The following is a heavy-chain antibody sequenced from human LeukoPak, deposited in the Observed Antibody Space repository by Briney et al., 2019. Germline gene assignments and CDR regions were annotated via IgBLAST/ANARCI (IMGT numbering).Heavy chain of an antibody. Sequence: SVKVSCKASGYTFTSYYMHWVRQAPGQGLEWMGGIIPIFGTANYAQKFQGRVTITADESTSTAFMELSSLRSEDTAVYYCARDGAYDILTGYYDDYWGQGTLVTVSS. CDR2: IIPIFGTA. V-gene: IGHV1-69*13. CDR3: ARDGAYDILTGYYDDY. J-gene: IGHJ4*02. D-gene: IGHD3-9*01. CDR1: GYTFTSYY.